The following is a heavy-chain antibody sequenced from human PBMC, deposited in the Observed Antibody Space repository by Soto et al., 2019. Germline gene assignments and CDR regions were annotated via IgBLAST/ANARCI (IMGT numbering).Heavy chain of an antibody. CDR2: IYYSGST. CDR1: GGSISSDY. V-gene: IGHV4-59*01. CDR3: ARRYGKNAFDI. D-gene: IGHD5-18*01. Sequence: SETLSLTCTVSGGSISSDYWSWIRQPPGKGLEWIGYIYYSGSTNYNPSLKSRVTISVDTSKNQFSLKLSSVTAADTAVYYCARRYGKNAFDIWGQGTMVT. J-gene: IGHJ3*02.